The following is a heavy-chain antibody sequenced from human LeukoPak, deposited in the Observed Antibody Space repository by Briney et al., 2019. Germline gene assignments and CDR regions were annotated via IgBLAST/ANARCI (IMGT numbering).Heavy chain of an antibody. V-gene: IGHV3-74*01. D-gene: IGHD2-2*01. CDR2: INSDGSWT. Sequence: GGSLRLSCAASGNYWMHWVRQAPGKGLVWVSHINSDGSWTGYADSVKGRFTISKDNAKNTVYLQMNNLRAEDTAVYYCVSFYETNWGRGTLVTVSS. J-gene: IGHJ4*02. CDR3: VSFYETN. CDR1: GNYW.